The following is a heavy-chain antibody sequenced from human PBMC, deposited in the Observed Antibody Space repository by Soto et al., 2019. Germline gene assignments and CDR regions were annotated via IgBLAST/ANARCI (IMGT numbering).Heavy chain of an antibody. V-gene: IGHV3-7*03. D-gene: IGHD3-10*01. CDR3: ASDWTAGSYDF. CDR2: IKGDGSDK. J-gene: IGHJ4*02. CDR1: GFSFSDYY. Sequence: PGGSLRLSCAASGFSFSDYYMSWVRQAPGKGLEWVANIKGDGSDKYYLDSVKGRFTVSRDNPRNSLFLQMNSLRAEDTAFYYCASDWTAGSYDFWGQGTLVTVSS.